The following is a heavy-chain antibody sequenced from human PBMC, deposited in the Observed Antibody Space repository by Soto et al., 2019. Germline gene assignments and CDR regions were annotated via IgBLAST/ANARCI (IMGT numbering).Heavy chain of an antibody. Sequence: QVQLVESGGGLVKPGGSLRLSCAASGFTFSDYYMAWIRQAPGRGLEWVSYINMYSSTISYADSVKGRFTISRDNAKSSLYLQMNSLRVEDTAVYYCARNYVWGSYNWGQGTLVTVSS. V-gene: IGHV3-11*01. CDR2: INMYSSTI. CDR3: ARNYVWGSYN. CDR1: GFTFSDYY. D-gene: IGHD3-16*01. J-gene: IGHJ4*02.